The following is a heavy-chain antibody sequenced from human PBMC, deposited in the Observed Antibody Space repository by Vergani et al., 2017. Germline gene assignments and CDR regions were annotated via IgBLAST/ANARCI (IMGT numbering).Heavy chain of an antibody. V-gene: IGHV3-74*03. Sequence: DVHLAESGGGFFQPGGSLRLSCSASGFSFNSYWMHWVRQVPGKGLLWVSRIKSDGSITAYADSVKGRFTISRDNAQNTLYLQMNSLRVEDTALYYCAKDMRSSSWYLGYWGQGTLVTVSS. J-gene: IGHJ4*02. D-gene: IGHD6-13*01. CDR2: IKSDGSIT. CDR1: GFSFNSYW. CDR3: AKDMRSSSWYLGY.